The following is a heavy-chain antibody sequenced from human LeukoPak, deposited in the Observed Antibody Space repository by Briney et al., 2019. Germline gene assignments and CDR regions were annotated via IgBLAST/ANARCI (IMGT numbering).Heavy chain of an antibody. CDR1: GFTLSNYW. Sequence: QPGGSLRLSCAASGFTLSNYWMHWVRQAPGKGLEWVANIKQDGGEIYYVDSVKGRFTISRDNAKNSLYLQMNSLRAEDTAVYYCARALDSWGQGTLVTVSS. J-gene: IGHJ4*02. CDR3: ARALDS. CDR2: IKQDGGEI. V-gene: IGHV3-7*03.